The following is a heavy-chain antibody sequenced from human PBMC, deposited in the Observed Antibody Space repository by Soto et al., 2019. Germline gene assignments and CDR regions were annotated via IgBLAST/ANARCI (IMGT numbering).Heavy chain of an antibody. CDR2: IIPLFGTT. J-gene: IGHJ5*02. D-gene: IGHD6-13*01. CDR3: ARAHGTSWYNWFDP. CDR1: GGNFTNSG. Sequence: VQLEQSGAELKKPGSSVKVSCKASGGNFTNSGISWVRRAPGQGLEWMGGIIPLFGTTNYAHKFRGRVTVTADESTSTVYMELNSLRSEDTAMYYCARAHGTSWYNWFDPWGQGTLVTVSS. V-gene: IGHV1-69*01.